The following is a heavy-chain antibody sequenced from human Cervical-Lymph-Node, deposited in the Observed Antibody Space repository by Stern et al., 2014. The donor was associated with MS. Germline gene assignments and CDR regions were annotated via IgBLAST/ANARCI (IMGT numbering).Heavy chain of an antibody. J-gene: IGHJ5*02. CDR2: LYWDDEK. D-gene: IGHD1-26*01. Sequence: QGTLRESGPTLVKPTQTLTLTCDFSGFSLTTSGVGVGWIRQPPGKALEWLAFLYWDDEKRYSPSLKNRLSIITDTAKNQVVLTMTIMDPVDTGTYYCAHRSTSVAGAWASWGQGILVVVSS. CDR3: AHRSTSVAGAWAS. V-gene: IGHV2-5*02. CDR1: GFSLTTSGVG.